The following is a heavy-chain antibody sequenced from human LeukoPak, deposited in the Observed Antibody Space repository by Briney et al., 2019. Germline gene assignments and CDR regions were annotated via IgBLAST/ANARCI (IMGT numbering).Heavy chain of an antibody. CDR1: GGSISSSIYY. D-gene: IGHD6-13*01. CDR3: ARGPQQLVPLVDY. J-gene: IGHJ4*02. CDR2: VFYNGAT. V-gene: IGHV4-39*07. Sequence: SETLSLTCIVSGGSISSSIYYWAWVRQPPGKGLEWIGTVFYNGATQYSPSLRSRVTISIDTSTNQFSLKLTSVTAADTAVYYCARGPQQLVPLVDYWGQGTLVTVSS.